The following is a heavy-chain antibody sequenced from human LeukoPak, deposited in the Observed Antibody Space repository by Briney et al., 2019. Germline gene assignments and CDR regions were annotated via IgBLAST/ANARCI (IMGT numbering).Heavy chain of an antibody. CDR3: AGSMVRGLYYYMDV. D-gene: IGHD3-10*01. J-gene: IGHJ6*03. CDR1: GYTFTTYD. V-gene: IGHV1-18*01. Sequence: ASVKVSCKASGYTFTTYDVSWVRQAPGQGLEWMGWISAYNGNTNYAQKLQGRVTMTTDTSTSTASIELRSLRSDDTAVYYCAGSMVRGLYYYMDVWGKGTTVTVSS. CDR2: ISAYNGNT.